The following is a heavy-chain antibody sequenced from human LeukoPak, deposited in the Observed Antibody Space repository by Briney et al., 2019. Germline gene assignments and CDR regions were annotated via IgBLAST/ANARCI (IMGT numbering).Heavy chain of an antibody. V-gene: IGHV4-34*01. CDR1: GGSFSGHY. CDR3: ARNARSTSSLYRYYYYYYMDV. J-gene: IGHJ6*03. D-gene: IGHD2-2*01. Sequence: SETLSLTCAVYGGSFSGHYWSWIRQPPGKGLEWIGEINHSGSTNYNPSLKSRVTISVDTSKNQFSLKLSSVTAADTAVYYCARNARSTSSLYRYYYYYYMDVWGKGTTVTVSS. CDR2: INHSGST.